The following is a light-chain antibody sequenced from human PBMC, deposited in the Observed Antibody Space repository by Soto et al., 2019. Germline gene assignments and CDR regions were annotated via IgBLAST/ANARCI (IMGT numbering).Light chain of an antibody. Sequence: QSVLTQPASVSGSPGQSITISCTGTSSDVGSYNLVSWYQQHPGKAPKLMIYEVSKRPSGVSNRFSGSKSGNTASLTISGLQAEDEADYYCCSYAASSTPWVFGGGTKLTVL. CDR2: EVS. V-gene: IGLV2-23*02. CDR3: CSYAASSTPWV. J-gene: IGLJ3*02. CDR1: SSDVGSYNL.